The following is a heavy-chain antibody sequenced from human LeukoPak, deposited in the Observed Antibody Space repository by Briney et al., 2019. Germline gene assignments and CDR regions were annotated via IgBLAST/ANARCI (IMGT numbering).Heavy chain of an antibody. CDR3: ARVEVVPADSWFDP. Sequence: GRSLRLSCAASGFTFSSYGMHWVRQAPGKGLEWVAVIWYDGSNKYYADSVKGRFTISRDNSKNTLYLQMNSLRAEDTAVYYCARVEVVPADSWFDPWGQGTLVTVSS. V-gene: IGHV3-33*01. CDR2: IWYDGSNK. J-gene: IGHJ5*02. CDR1: GFTFSSYG. D-gene: IGHD2-2*01.